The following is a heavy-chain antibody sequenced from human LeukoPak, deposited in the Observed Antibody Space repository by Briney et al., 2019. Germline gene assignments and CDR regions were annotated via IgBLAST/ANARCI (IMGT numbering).Heavy chain of an antibody. J-gene: IGHJ4*02. V-gene: IGHV5-51*01. CDR2: IYPGDSDT. CDR3: AGPVAGPAFDY. Sequence: GESLKISRKGSGYGFTTCWIGWVRQMPGKGLEWMGVIYPGDSDTRYSPSFQGQVTISADKSISTAYLQWSSLRDSDTAMYYCAGPVAGPAFDYWGQGTLVTVSS. CDR1: GYGFTTCW. D-gene: IGHD6-19*01.